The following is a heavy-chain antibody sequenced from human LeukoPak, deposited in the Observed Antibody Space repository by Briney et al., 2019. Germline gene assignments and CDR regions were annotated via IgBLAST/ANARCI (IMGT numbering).Heavy chain of an antibody. CDR3: ARRGLRFLTWGY. Sequence: KPSETLSLTCTVSGYSISSGYYWGWIRQPPGKGLEWIGSIYHSGSTYYNPSLKSQVTISVDTSKNQFSLKLSSVTAADTAVYYCARRGLRFLTWGYWGQGTLIIVSS. V-gene: IGHV4-38-2*02. CDR2: IYHSGST. J-gene: IGHJ4*02. CDR1: GYSISSGYY. D-gene: IGHD3-3*01.